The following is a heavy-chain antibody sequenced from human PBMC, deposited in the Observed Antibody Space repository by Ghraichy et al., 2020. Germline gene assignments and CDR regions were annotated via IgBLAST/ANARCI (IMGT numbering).Heavy chain of an antibody. V-gene: IGHV1-18*01. D-gene: IGHD1-7*01. J-gene: IGHJ4*02. CDR3: TTDRGTNYFDS. CDR1: GYTFTNYG. Sequence: ASVKVSCKASGYTFTNYGISWVRQAPGQGLEWMGWISTYNGHTRNAQRLQGRVTMTTDTSARIAYMELRSLRSDDTAVYYCTTDRGTNYFDSWGQGTLVTVSS. CDR2: ISTYNGHT.